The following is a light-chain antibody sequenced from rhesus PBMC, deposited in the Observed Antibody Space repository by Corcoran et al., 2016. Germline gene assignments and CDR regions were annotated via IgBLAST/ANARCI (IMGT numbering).Light chain of an antibody. CDR2: DNN. CDR3: QSYDSSLNADI. CDR1: SSNIGRYA. V-gene: IGLV1-64*01. J-gene: IGLJ1*01. Sequence: QSVLTQPPSVSGAPGQRVTISCTGSSSNIGRYAVHWYQQLTGTAPKLLIHDNNKRPSGISDRFSGSQSGASASLASTGLQTEDEADYYCQSYDSSLNADIFGAGTRLTVI.